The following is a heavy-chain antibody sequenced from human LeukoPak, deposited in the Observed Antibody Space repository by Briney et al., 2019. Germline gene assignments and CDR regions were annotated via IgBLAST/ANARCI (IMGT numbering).Heavy chain of an antibody. CDR2: IYGTGTI. J-gene: IGHJ5*02. V-gene: IGHV4-4*07. CDR1: GGSISSYY. Sequence: SETLSLTCTVSGGSISSYYWSWIRQPAGKGLEWIGRIYGTGTITYNPSLQSRVTMSVDTSKNEFSLKMSSVTAADTAVYYCARQDVVREVRPFYWFDPWGQGTLVTVSS. CDR3: ARQDVVREVRPFYWFDP. D-gene: IGHD3-10*01.